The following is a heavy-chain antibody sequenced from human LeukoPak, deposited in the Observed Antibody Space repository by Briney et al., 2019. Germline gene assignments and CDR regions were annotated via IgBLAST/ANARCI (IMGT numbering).Heavy chain of an antibody. D-gene: IGHD3-10*01. Sequence: GGSLRLSCAAPGFTFSSSWMSWVRQAPGKGLEWVANTKHDGSEEYYVDSVKGRFTISRDNAKSSLYLQFNSLRAEDTAVYFCARVVPPLYYFDYWGQGTLVTVSS. V-gene: IGHV3-7*01. CDR1: GFTFSSSW. CDR2: TKHDGSEE. J-gene: IGHJ4*02. CDR3: ARVVPPLYYFDY.